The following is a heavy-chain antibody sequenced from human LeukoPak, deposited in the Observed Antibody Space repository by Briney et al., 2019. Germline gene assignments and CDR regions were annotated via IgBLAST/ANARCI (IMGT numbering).Heavy chain of an antibody. CDR1: GGSISSYY. J-gene: IGHJ5*02. Sequence: ETLSLTCTVSGGSISSYYWSWIRQPPGKGLEWIGYIYYSGSTNYNPSLKSRVTISVDTSKNQFSLKLSSVTAADTAVYYCARDPGIAAAEDWFDPWGQGTLVTVSS. D-gene: IGHD6-13*01. CDR3: ARDPGIAAAEDWFDP. CDR2: IYYSGST. V-gene: IGHV4-59*12.